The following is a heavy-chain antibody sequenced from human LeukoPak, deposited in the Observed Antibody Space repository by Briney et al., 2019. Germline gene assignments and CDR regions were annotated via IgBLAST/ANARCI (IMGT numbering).Heavy chain of an antibody. D-gene: IGHD4-11*01. Sequence: GRSLRLSCAASGFTFSSYGMHWVRQAPGKGLEWVAVTSYEGSNKYYADSVKGRFTISRDNSKNTLYLQMNSLRAEDTAVYYCAKGPPYSNYVSWFDPWGQGTLVTVSS. CDR2: TSYEGSNK. CDR1: GFTFSSYG. J-gene: IGHJ5*02. CDR3: AKGPPYSNYVSWFDP. V-gene: IGHV3-30*18.